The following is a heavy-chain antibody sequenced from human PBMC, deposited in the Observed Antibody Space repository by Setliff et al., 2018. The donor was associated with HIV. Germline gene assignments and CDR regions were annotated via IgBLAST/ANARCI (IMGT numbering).Heavy chain of an antibody. CDR1: GGSFSGNY. V-gene: IGHV4-34*11. CDR2: IYYSGST. CDR3: ARRAYSPGPFWYFDI. D-gene: IGHD5-18*01. J-gene: IGHJ2*01. Sequence: PSETLSLTCAVYGGSFSGNYWSWIRQPPGKGLEWIGYIYYSGSTNYNPSLKSRVSISVDTSKNQFSLTLTSVTAADTAVYYCARRAYSPGPFWYFDIWGRGTLVTVAS.